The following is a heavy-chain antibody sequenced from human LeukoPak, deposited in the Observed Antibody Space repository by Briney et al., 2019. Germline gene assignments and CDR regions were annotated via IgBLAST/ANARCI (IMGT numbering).Heavy chain of an antibody. V-gene: IGHV3-48*01. Sequence: PGGSLRLSCGASGFSFSSSNMNWVRQAPGKGLEWVSCISSSSSTIYYADSVKGRFTISRDNAKNSLYLQMNSLRAEDTAVYYCARDPRGGMYFDYWGQGTLVTVSS. D-gene: IGHD2-15*01. CDR1: GFSFSSSN. CDR3: ARDPRGGMYFDY. J-gene: IGHJ4*02. CDR2: ISSSSSTI.